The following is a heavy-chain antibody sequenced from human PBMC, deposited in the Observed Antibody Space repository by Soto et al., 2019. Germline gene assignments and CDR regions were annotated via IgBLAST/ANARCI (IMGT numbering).Heavy chain of an antibody. CDR1: GYTFTSYA. J-gene: IGHJ4*02. CDR3: GRGSYSSSWYPRYYFDY. CDR2: INAGNGST. V-gene: IGHV1-3*01. D-gene: IGHD6-13*01. Sequence: ASVKVSCKASGYTFTSYAMHWVRQAPGQRLEWMGWINAGNGSTKYSQKFQGRVTITRDTSASTAYMELSSLRSEDTAVYYCGRGSYSSSWYPRYYFDYWGQGTLVTVSS.